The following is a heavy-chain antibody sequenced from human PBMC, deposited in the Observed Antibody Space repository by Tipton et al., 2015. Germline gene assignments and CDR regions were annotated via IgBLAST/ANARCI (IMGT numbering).Heavy chain of an antibody. V-gene: IGHV4-34*01. J-gene: IGHJ4*02. CDR3: ARVPTTVTTYFDY. CDR2: INHSGST. Sequence: TLSLTCTVSGVSVNSYYWGWIRQPPGKGLEWIGEINHSGSTNYNPSLKSRVTISVDTSKNQFSLKLSSVTAADTAVYYCARVPTTVTTYFDYWGQGTLVTVSS. D-gene: IGHD4-17*01. CDR1: GVSVNSYY.